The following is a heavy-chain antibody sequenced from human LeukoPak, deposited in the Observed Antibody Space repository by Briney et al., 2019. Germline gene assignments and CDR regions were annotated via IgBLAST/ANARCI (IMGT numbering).Heavy chain of an antibody. V-gene: IGHV3-48*01. CDR1: GFSFSSYS. Sequence: GGSLRLSCAVSGFSFSSYSMKWVRQAPGKGLEWVSYISGSGNAIHYTDSVKGRFTITRDNANNALSLQMNILRGKDTAVYVCARDYLYAFDYWGQGTLVTVSS. CDR3: ARDYLYAFDY. D-gene: IGHD2-2*01. J-gene: IGHJ4*02. CDR2: ISGSGNAI.